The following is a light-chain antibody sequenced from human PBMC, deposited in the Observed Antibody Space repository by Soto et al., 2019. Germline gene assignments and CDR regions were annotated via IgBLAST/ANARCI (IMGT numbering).Light chain of an antibody. CDR3: LQDYKYPWT. CDR1: QGIRND. Sequence: AIQMTQSPSSLSASVGDRVTITCRASQGIRNDLGWYQQKPGKAPKLLIYAASSLPSGVTSRFSGIGSGTDFTLTISSLQPEDFATYSCLQDYKYPWTFGQGTKVEIK. V-gene: IGKV1-6*01. J-gene: IGKJ1*01. CDR2: AAS.